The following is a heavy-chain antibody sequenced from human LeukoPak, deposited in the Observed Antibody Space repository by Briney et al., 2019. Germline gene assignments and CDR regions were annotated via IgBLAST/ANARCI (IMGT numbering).Heavy chain of an antibody. Sequence: GGSLRLSCAASGFTFSSYAMHWVRQAPGKGLEWVAVISYDGSNKYYADSVKGRFTISRDNSKNTLYLQMNSLKTEDTAVYYCTTFTVVTLPWGQGTLVTVSS. J-gene: IGHJ5*02. CDR3: TTFTVVTLP. V-gene: IGHV3-30*04. CDR1: GFTFSSYA. CDR2: ISYDGSNK. D-gene: IGHD4-23*01.